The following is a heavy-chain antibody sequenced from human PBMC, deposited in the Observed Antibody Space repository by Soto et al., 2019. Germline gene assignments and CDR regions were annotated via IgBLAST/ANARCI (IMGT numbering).Heavy chain of an antibody. V-gene: IGHV4-59*01. CDR1: GGSISSYY. CDR2: IYYSGST. J-gene: IGHJ6*01. CDR3: ARDQVGYCIRTSCFSRGMDV. Sequence: SETLSLTCTVSGGSISSYYWSWIRQPPGKGLEWSGYIYYSGSTNYNPSLKSRVTISVDTSKNQFSLKLSSVTTADTAVYYCARDQVGYCIRTSCFSRGMDVWGQGTTVTVSS. D-gene: IGHD2-2*01.